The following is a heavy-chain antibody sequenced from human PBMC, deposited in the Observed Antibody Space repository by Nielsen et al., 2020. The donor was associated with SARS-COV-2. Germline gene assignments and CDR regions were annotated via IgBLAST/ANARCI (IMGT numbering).Heavy chain of an antibody. CDR3: ARNLAAGSVY. CDR1: GYTFTDYY. CDR2: IIPIFGTP. J-gene: IGHJ4*02. V-gene: IGHV1-69*13. D-gene: IGHD6-13*01. Sequence: SVKVSCKASGYTFTDYYVHWVRQAPGQGLEWVGGIIPIFGTPNYAQKFQGRVTITVDEPTSTAYMELSSLRSEDTATYFCARNLAAGSVYWGQGTLVTVSS.